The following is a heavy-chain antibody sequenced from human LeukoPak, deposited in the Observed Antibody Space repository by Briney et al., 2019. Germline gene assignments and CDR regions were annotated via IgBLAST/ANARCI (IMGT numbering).Heavy chain of an antibody. CDR1: GFTLSSYA. D-gene: IGHD4/OR15-4a*01. Sequence: PGGSLRLSCAASGFTLSSYAMSWVRQAPGKGLEWVSSISSSSDYIYYADSVKGRFTISRDNAKNSLYLQMNSLRAEDTAVYYCVRIPNSANFPNWFDPWGQGTLVTVSS. J-gene: IGHJ5*02. CDR3: VRIPNSANFPNWFDP. CDR2: ISSSSDYI. V-gene: IGHV3-21*01.